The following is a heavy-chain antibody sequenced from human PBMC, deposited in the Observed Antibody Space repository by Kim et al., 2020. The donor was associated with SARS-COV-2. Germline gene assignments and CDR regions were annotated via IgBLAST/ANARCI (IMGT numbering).Heavy chain of an antibody. CDR3: AKDMGIAVAGTRSYFDY. CDR1: GFTFGDYA. D-gene: IGHD6-19*01. J-gene: IGHJ4*02. Sequence: GGSLRLSCAASGFTFGDYAMHWVRQAPGKGLEWVSGISWNSGSIGYADSVKGRFTISRDNAKNSLYLQMNSLRAEDTALYYCAKDMGIAVAGTRSYFDYWGQGTLVTVSS. CDR2: ISWNSGSI. V-gene: IGHV3-9*01.